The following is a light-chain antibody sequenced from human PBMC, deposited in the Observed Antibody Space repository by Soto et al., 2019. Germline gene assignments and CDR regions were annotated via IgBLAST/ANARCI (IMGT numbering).Light chain of an antibody. Sequence: EIFLTQSPSSLSLSPGEIATLSCRASQSVSRSYLAWYQQKPGQAPRLLIYTASIRATGTPDRFSGSGSGTDFTLTTSRLEPEDFAVYYCQQYDSSPQTFGQGTKVDI. J-gene: IGKJ1*01. CDR3: QQYDSSPQT. CDR2: TAS. V-gene: IGKV3-20*01. CDR1: QSVSRSY.